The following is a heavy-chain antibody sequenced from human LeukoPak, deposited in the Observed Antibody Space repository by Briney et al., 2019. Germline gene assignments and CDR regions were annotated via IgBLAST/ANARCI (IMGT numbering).Heavy chain of an antibody. CDR3: AKDSYILTGYSPSDKYYFDY. CDR2: IRYDGSNK. D-gene: IGHD3-9*01. Sequence: GGSLRLSCAASGFTFSSYGMHWVRQAPGKGLEWVAFIRYDGSNKYYADSVKGRFTISRDNSKNTLYLQMNSLRAEDTAVYYCAKDSYILTGYSPSDKYYFDYWGQGTLVTVSS. J-gene: IGHJ4*02. CDR1: GFTFSSYG. V-gene: IGHV3-30*02.